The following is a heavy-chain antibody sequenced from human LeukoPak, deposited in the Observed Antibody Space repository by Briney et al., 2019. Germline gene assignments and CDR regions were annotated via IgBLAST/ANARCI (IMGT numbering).Heavy chain of an antibody. Sequence: GGSLRLSCAASGFTFSSHAMSWVRQAPGKGLEWVTLISGNGVSTYYADSVKGRFTISRDNSKNTLHVQMNSLRAEDTAVYYCARDPYFSFDYWGQGTLVTVSS. CDR2: ISGNGVST. D-gene: IGHD2/OR15-2a*01. J-gene: IGHJ4*02. V-gene: IGHV3-23*01. CDR3: ARDPYFSFDY. CDR1: GFTFSSHA.